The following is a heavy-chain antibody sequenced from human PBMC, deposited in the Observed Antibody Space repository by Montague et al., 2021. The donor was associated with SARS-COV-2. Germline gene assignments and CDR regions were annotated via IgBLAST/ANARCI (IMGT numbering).Heavy chain of an antibody. CDR2: PQFRSKWTS. J-gene: IGHJ4*02. Sequence: CAISGDSVLGHSPAWDWLRPSLPARLEWLGRPQFRSKWTSDYATSVEGRISIDPDTSKNQFFLHLRSVTPEDTGVYYCVRDTGSAQAGFDAWGQGTLVTVSS. CDR1: GDSVLGHSPA. D-gene: IGHD4-17*01. V-gene: IGHV6-1*01. CDR3: VRDTGSAQAGFDA.